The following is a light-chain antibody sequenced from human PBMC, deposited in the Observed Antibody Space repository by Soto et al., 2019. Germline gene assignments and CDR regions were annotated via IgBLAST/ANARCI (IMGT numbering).Light chain of an antibody. V-gene: IGKV1-5*01. CDR1: QPVITS. J-gene: IGKJ4*01. CDR3: QQLNSYPLT. Sequence: DIQLTQSPSALSASIGDRVTITCRASQPVITSLAWYQHKPGEAPKLLIYDASILQTGVPSRFSGYASGTEFTLTITSVQPDDFATYYCQQLNSYPLTFGGGTTVEIK. CDR2: DAS.